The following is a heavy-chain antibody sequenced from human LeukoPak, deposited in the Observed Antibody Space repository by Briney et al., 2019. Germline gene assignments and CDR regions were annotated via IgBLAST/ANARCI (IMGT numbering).Heavy chain of an antibody. CDR3: ARDTKRSRARWENLGFDP. D-gene: IGHD1-26*01. V-gene: IGHV1-18*04. J-gene: IGHJ5*02. CDR2: ISAYNDNT. Sequence: GASVKVSCKASGYTFTGYYMHWVRQAPGQGLEWMGWISAYNDNTYYAQKLQGRVTMTTDTSTSTAYMELRSLRSDDTAVYYCARDTKRSRARWENLGFDPWGQGTLVTVSS. CDR1: GYTFTGYY.